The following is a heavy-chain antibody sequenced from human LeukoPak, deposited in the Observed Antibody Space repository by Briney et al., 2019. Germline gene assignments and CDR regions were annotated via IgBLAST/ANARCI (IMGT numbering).Heavy chain of an antibody. D-gene: IGHD6-19*01. CDR2: IYYSGST. J-gene: IGHJ6*03. Sequence: SETLSLTCTVSGGSISSYYWGWIRQPPGKGLEWIGSIYYSGSTYYNPSLKSRVTISVDTSKNQFSLKLSSVTAADTAVYYCAREYSSGWYYYYMDVWGKGTTVTVSS. CDR1: GGSISSYY. V-gene: IGHV4-39*07. CDR3: AREYSSGWYYYYMDV.